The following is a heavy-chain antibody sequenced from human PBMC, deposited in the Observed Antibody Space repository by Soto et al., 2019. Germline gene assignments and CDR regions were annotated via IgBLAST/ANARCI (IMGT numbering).Heavy chain of an antibody. Sequence: SVKVSCKASGYTFTSSAVQWVRQARGQRLEWIGWIVVGSGNTNYAQKFQERVTITRDMSTSTAYMELSSLRSEDTAVYYCAAAYDFWSGYPTLYYGMDVWGQGTTVTVSS. CDR1: GYTFTSSA. CDR2: IVVGSGNT. J-gene: IGHJ6*02. V-gene: IGHV1-58*01. CDR3: AAAYDFWSGYPTLYYGMDV. D-gene: IGHD3-3*01.